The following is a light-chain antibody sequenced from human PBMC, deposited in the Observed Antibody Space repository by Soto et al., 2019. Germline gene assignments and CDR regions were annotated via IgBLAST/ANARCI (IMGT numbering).Light chain of an antibody. Sequence: EIVMTQSPATLSVSPGERATLSCRASQSVSSNLAWYQQKPGQAPRLLIYGASIRATGIPARFSGSGSGTEFTLTISSLQSEDFAVYDCQQYNNWKLTFGGGTKVEIK. CDR3: QQYNNWKLT. CDR1: QSVSSN. CDR2: GAS. J-gene: IGKJ4*01. V-gene: IGKV3-15*01.